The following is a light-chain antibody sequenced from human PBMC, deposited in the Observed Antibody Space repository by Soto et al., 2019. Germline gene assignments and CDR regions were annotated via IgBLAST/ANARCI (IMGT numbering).Light chain of an antibody. CDR1: SSDVGGYYL. V-gene: IGLV2-23*01. CDR3: SSYTGSSSSVV. CDR2: EGV. J-gene: IGLJ2*01. Sequence: QSVLTQPASLSGSPGQSITISCTGTSSDVGGYYLVSWYQHHPGKAPILMIYEGVKRPSGVSNRFSGSKSGNTASLTLSGLQPEDEAAYYCSSYTGSSSSVVFGGGTKVTV.